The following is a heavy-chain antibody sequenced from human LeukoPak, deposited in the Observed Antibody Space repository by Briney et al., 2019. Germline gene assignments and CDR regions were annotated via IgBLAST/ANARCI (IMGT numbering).Heavy chain of an antibody. CDR1: GGTFSSYA. CDR2: IIPIFGTA. Sequence: SVTVSCKASGGTFSSYAISWVRQAPGQGLEWMGGIIPIFGTANYAQKFQGRVTITADESTSTAYMELSSLRSEDTAVYYCASPNCSSTSCYYYYYYGMDVWGQGTTVTVSS. V-gene: IGHV1-69*13. D-gene: IGHD2-2*01. CDR3: ASPNCSSTSCYYYYYYGMDV. J-gene: IGHJ6*02.